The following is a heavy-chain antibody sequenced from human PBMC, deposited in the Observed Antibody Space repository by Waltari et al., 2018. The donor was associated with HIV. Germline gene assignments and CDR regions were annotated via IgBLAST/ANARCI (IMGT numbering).Heavy chain of an antibody. Sequence: QVQLVQSGAEVKKPGASVKVSCKVSGYTLTELSMHWVRQAPGKGLEWMGGVEPEDGERIDAQKYQGGVARTEDKCTDTAYMELSSLRSEDTAVYYCACLLPYSSSWDGVDYWGQGTLVTVSS. CDR3: ACLLPYSSSWDGVDY. V-gene: IGHV1-24*01. CDR2: VEPEDGER. D-gene: IGHD6-13*01. CDR1: GYTLTELS. J-gene: IGHJ4*02.